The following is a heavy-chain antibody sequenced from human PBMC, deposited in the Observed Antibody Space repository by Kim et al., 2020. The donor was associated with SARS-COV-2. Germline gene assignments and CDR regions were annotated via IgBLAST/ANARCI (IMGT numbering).Heavy chain of an antibody. D-gene: IGHD3-10*01. CDR2: IYYTGST. CDR1: DDSIRSSDYY. V-gene: IGHV4-30-4*01. Sequence: SETLSLTCTVSDDSIRSSDYYWSWIRQSPGKGLEWIGYIYYTGSTYYNPFLKTRTTMSLETSKNQFSLQLTSVTAADTAVYYCASFYGAGNHFDFWGQGTLVTVSS. J-gene: IGHJ4*02. CDR3: ASFYGAGNHFDF.